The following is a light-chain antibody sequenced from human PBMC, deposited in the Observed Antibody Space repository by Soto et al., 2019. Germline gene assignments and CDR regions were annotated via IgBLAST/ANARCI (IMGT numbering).Light chain of an antibody. CDR2: EVS. V-gene: IGLV2-14*01. CDR1: SSDVGAYDY. Sequence: QSALTQPASVSGSPGQSITISCTGTSSDVGAYDYVSWYQQNPGKAPKLIISEVSDRPSGASNRFSGSKSGNTASLTISGLQAEDEADYFCSSYTTTNTLWVFGGGTQLTVL. J-gene: IGLJ3*02. CDR3: SSYTTTNTLWV.